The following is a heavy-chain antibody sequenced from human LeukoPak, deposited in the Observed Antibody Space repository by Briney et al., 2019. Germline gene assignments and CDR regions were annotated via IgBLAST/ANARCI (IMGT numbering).Heavy chain of an antibody. D-gene: IGHD3-10*01. CDR1: GFTFSDYY. Sequence: PGGSLRLSCAASGFTFSDYYMTWIRQAPGKGQEWLSYISSTTGPIIYYADSVKGRFTISRDNTKNSLFLQMVSLRGEDTAVYYCARYYSDAFDVWGQGTVVTVSS. J-gene: IGHJ3*01. CDR3: ARYYSDAFDV. CDR2: ISSTTGPII. V-gene: IGHV3-11*04.